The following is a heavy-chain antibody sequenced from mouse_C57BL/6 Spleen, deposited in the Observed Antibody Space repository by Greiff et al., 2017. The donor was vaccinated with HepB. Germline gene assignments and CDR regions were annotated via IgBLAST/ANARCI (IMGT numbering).Heavy chain of an antibody. V-gene: IGHV3-8*01. Sequence: EVKLVESGPGLAKPSQTLSLTCSVTGYSITSDYWNWIRKFPGNKLEYMGYISYSGSTYYNPSLKSRISITRDTSKNQYYLQLNSVTTEDTATYYCARGPPLYYGSSYWYFDVWGTGTTVTVSS. CDR1: GYSITSDY. CDR2: ISYSGST. CDR3: ARGPPLYYGSSYWYFDV. J-gene: IGHJ1*03. D-gene: IGHD1-1*01.